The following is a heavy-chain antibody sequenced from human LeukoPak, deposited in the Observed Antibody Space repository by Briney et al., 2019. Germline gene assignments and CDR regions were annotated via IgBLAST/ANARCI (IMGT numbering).Heavy chain of an antibody. CDR2: IYTSEST. Sequence: SETLSLTCTVSGGSISSYYWSWIRQPPGKGLEWIGYIYTSESTNYNPSLKSRVTISVDTSKNQFSLKLSSVTAADTAVYYCASTYYDFWSGSDVWGKGTTVTVSS. J-gene: IGHJ6*04. D-gene: IGHD3-3*01. V-gene: IGHV4-4*09. CDR3: ASTYYDFWSGSDV. CDR1: GGSISSYY.